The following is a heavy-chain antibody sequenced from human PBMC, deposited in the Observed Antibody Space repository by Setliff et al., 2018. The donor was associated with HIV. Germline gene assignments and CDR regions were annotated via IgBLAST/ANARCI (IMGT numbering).Heavy chain of an antibody. V-gene: IGHV5-51*01. CDR3: ARPRCSGGSCSTRDAFDI. CDR2: IYPGDSDT. CDR1: GYSFTSYW. D-gene: IGHD2-15*01. Sequence: PGESLKISCKGSGYSFTSYWIGWVRQMPGKGLEWMGIIYPGDSDTRYSPSFQGQVTISADKSISTAYLQWSSLKASDTAMYYCARPRCSGGSCSTRDAFDIWGQGTMVTVS. J-gene: IGHJ3*02.